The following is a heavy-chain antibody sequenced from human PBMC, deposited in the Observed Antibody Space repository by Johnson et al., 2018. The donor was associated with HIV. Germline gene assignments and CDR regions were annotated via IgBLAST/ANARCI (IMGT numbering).Heavy chain of an antibody. CDR1: GFTFSSYA. CDR2: ISSNGGST. V-gene: IGHV3-64*01. D-gene: IGHD3-10*01. J-gene: IGHJ3*02. CDR3: AKEQWFGELFSAFDI. Sequence: MQLVESGGGLVKPGGSLRLSCAASGFTFSSYAMHWVRQAPGKGLEYVSAISSNGGSTYYANSVKGRFTISRDNSKNTLYLQMNSLRAGDTAVYYCAKEQWFGELFSAFDIWGQGTMVTVSS.